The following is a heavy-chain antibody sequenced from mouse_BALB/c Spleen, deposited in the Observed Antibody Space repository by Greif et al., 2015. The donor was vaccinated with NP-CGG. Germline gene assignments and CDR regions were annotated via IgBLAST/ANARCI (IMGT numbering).Heavy chain of an antibody. CDR3: NVCDGYPAWFAY. V-gene: IGHV14-4*02. D-gene: IGHD2-3*01. CDR2: IDPENGDT. CDR1: GFNIKDYY. J-gene: IGHJ3*01. Sequence: EVQLQESGAELVRSGASVKLSCTASGFNIKDYYMHWVKQRPEQGLEWIGWIDPENGDTEYAPKFQGKATMTADTSSNTAYLQLSSLTSEDTAVYYCNVCDGYPAWFAYWGQGTLVTVSA.